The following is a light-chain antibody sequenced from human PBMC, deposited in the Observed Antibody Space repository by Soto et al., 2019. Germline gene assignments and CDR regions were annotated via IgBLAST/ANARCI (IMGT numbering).Light chain of an antibody. CDR1: QSVSSTY. V-gene: IGKV3-20*01. CDR2: GAS. Sequence: DIVLTQSPGTLSLSPGERATLSCRSSQSVSSTYIAWYQQNPGRAPRLLIYGASSRATSIPVRFSGRGSATDFTLTISRLDPEDFAVYFCQQYCSAPPFTFGQ. J-gene: IGKJ2*01. CDR3: QQYCSAPPFT.